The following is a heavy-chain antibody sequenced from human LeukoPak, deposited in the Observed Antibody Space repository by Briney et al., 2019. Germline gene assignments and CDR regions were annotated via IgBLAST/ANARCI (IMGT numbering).Heavy chain of an antibody. D-gene: IGHD2-2*01. Sequence: SETLSLTCAVYGGSFSGYYWSWIRQPPGKWLEWIGEINHSGNTNYNPSLKSRVTISVDTSKNQFSLKLSSVTAADTAVDYCARAGYCSSTSCYGYYYYYYMDVWGKGTTVTVSS. CDR1: GGSFSGYY. CDR2: INHSGNT. V-gene: IGHV4-34*01. CDR3: ARAGYCSSTSCYGYYYYYYMDV. J-gene: IGHJ6*03.